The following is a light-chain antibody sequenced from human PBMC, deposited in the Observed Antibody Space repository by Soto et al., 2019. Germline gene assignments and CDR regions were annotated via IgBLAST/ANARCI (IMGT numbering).Light chain of an antibody. J-gene: IGKJ2*01. Sequence: EIVLTQSPGTLPLSPGERATLSCRASQSVSSSYLDWHQQKPGQAPRLLIYVASSRATGSPDRCSGSGSGADFTLTISRLEPEDFAAYYCQQYGSPPRHTLGQGTKLEIK. CDR3: QQYGSPPRHT. CDR2: VAS. CDR1: QSVSSSY. V-gene: IGKV3-20*01.